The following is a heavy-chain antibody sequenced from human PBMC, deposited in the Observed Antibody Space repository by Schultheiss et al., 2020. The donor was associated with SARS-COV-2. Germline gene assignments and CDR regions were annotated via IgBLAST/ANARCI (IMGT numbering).Heavy chain of an antibody. V-gene: IGHV4-34*01. J-gene: IGHJ4*02. D-gene: IGHD4-17*01. CDR3: ARTVYGDYFDY. Sequence: GSLRLSCGVYGASLTAYSWGWLRQTPEKGLEWIGEINHSGSTNYNPSLKSRVTISVDTSKNQFSLKLSSVTAADTAVYYCARTVYGDYFDYWGQGTLVTVS. CDR1: GASLTAYS. CDR2: INHSGST.